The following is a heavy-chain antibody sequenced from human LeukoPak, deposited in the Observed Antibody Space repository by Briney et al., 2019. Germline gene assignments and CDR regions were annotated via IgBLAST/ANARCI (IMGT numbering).Heavy chain of an antibody. Sequence: PSETLSLTCTVSGYSISSGYYWGWIRQPPGKGLEWIGSIYHSGSTYYNPSLKSRVTISVDTSKNQFSLKLSSVTAADTAVYYCANGQYYDFWSGYYPFDYWGQGTLVTVSS. CDR2: IYHSGST. J-gene: IGHJ4*02. CDR1: GYSISSGYY. D-gene: IGHD3-3*01. V-gene: IGHV4-38-2*02. CDR3: ANGQYYDFWSGYYPFDY.